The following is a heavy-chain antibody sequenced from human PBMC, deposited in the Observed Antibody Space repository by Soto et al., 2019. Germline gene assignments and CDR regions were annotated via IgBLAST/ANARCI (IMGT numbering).Heavy chain of an antibody. Sequence: SETLSLTCTVSGGSISSNNYHWGWIRQPPGKGLDWIGTIYYSRTTYYKPSLKSRVTISVDTSKNQFSLNLKSVTAADTAVYYCARDQLEGNWFDPWGQGTLVTVSS. D-gene: IGHD1-1*01. CDR3: ARDQLEGNWFDP. CDR1: GGSISSNNYH. J-gene: IGHJ5*02. V-gene: IGHV4-39*07. CDR2: IYYSRTT.